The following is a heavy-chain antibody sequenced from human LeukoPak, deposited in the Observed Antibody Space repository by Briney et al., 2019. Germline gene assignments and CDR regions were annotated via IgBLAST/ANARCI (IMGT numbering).Heavy chain of an antibody. CDR1: GGSFSGYY. J-gene: IGHJ4*02. CDR2: INHSGST. D-gene: IGHD3-22*01. Sequence: SETLSLTCAVYGGSFSGYYWSWIRQPPGKGLEWIGEINHSGSTNYNPSLKSRVTISVDTSKNQFSLKLSSVTAADTAVYYCARLRPYYYDSSGYYPFWGQGTLVTVSS. CDR3: ARLRPYYYDSSGYYPF. V-gene: IGHV4-34*01.